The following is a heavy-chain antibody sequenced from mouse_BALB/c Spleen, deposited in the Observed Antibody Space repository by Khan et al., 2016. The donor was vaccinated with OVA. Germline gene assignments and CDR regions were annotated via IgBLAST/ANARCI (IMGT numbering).Heavy chain of an antibody. V-gene: IGHV5-6*01. J-gene: IGHJ3*01. Sequence: EVVLVVSGGDLVKPEGSLKLSCAASGFTFSTYGMSLVRQTPDKSLEWVATISSCRSYTYSPDSVQGRFTISSDNANNTLYLQMSSLMSEDTPMFYCERLAYYYGSEGYAYWGQGTLVTVSA. CDR3: ERLAYYYGSEGYAY. CDR2: ISSCRSYT. CDR1: GFTFSTYG. D-gene: IGHD1-1*01.